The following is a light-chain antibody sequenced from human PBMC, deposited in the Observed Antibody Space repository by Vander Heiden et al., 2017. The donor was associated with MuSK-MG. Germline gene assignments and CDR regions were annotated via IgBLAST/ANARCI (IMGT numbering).Light chain of an antibody. V-gene: IGKV3-11*01. CDR1: QSVSSS. J-gene: IGKJ1*01. CDR3: QQRNNWPRT. Sequence: EIVLTQSPATVSLSPGESATLSCRASQSVSSSLAWYQQKPGQAPRLLILDASNRTTGIPARFSGSGSGTDVTHTISSREPEDFAVYYCQQRNNWPRTFGQGTNVEIK. CDR2: DAS.